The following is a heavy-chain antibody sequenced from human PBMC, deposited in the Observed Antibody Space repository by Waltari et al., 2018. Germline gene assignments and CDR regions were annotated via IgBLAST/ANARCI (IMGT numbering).Heavy chain of an antibody. CDR3: ARDFWNRGYSGYGFDY. J-gene: IGHJ4*02. D-gene: IGHD5-12*01. CDR2: INSDGSST. Sequence: EVQLVESGGGLVQPGGSLRLSCAASGFTFSSYWMHWVRQAPGQGLVWVSRINSDGSSTSYADSVKGRFTISRDNAKNTLYLQMNSLRAEDTAVYYCARDFWNRGYSGYGFDYWGQGTLVTVSS. CDR1: GFTFSSYW. V-gene: IGHV3-74*01.